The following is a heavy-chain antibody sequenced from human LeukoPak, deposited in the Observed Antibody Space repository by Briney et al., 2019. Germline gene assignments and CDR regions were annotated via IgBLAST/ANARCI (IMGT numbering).Heavy chain of an antibody. V-gene: IGHV3-23*01. CDR2: ISGSGVTT. CDR3: AKEREVIRDYYFDY. CDR1: GFTFSNYA. D-gene: IGHD3-3*01. J-gene: IGHJ4*02. Sequence: GGSLRLSCAASGFTFSNYAMSWVRQAPGEGLEWVSAISGSGVTTYSADSVKGRFTIARDNSKNTVYLQMNSLRAEDTAVYYCAKEREVIRDYYFDYWGQGTLVTVSS.